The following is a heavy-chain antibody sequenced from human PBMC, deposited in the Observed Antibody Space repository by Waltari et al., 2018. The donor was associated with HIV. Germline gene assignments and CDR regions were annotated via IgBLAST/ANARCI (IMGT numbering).Heavy chain of an antibody. D-gene: IGHD2-2*02. Sequence: EVQLVQSGAEVKKPGATVNISCKVSGYTFTDYYMHWVQQAPGTGLEWMGLVDPEDGETIYAEKFQGRVTITADTSTDTAYMELSSLRSEDTAVYYCATAPTYCSSTSCYSWFDPWGQGTLVTVSS. CDR3: ATAPTYCSSTSCYSWFDP. CDR2: VDPEDGET. CDR1: GYTFTDYY. J-gene: IGHJ5*02. V-gene: IGHV1-69-2*01.